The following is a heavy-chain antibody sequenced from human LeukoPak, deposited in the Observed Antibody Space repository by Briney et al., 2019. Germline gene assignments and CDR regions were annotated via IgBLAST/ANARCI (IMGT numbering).Heavy chain of an antibody. CDR3: ARLAGAAAGWFDY. Sequence: GGSLRLSCAASGFTFSSYWMSWVRQAPGKGLEWVANIKQDGGEKYYVDSVEGRFTISRDNAKNSLYLQMNSLRAEDTAVYYCARLAGAAAGWFDYWGQGTLVTVSS. CDR2: IKQDGGEK. D-gene: IGHD6-13*01. CDR1: GFTFSSYW. V-gene: IGHV3-7*01. J-gene: IGHJ4*02.